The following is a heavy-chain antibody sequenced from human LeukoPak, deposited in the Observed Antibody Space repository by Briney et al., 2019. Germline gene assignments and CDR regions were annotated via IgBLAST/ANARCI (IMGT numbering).Heavy chain of an antibody. CDR3: AKSSRDIVLMVYAIPLYYFDY. V-gene: IGHV3-23*01. D-gene: IGHD2-8*01. CDR2: ISGSGTSA. CDR1: GFTFSSHG. J-gene: IGHJ4*02. Sequence: GGSLRLSCAASGFTFSSHGMNWVRQAPGKGLEWVSAISGSGTSAYYADSVKGRFTISRDNSKNTLYLQMNSLRAEDTAVYYCAKSSRDIVLMVYAIPLYYFDYWGQGTLVTVSS.